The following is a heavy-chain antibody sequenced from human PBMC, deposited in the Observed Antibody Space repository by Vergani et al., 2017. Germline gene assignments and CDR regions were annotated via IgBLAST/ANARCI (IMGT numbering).Heavy chain of an antibody. V-gene: IGHV1-18*01. D-gene: IGHD1-26*01. Sequence: QSQLVQSGDEVKKPGASVKVSCKTSGYSFINYGISWVRQAPGQGLEWLGWVSPYNGNTNYGQKIQGRVTMTTDTSTRTAYMQLRSLTFDDTAVYYCAREQILPSQGWELADTRYYFDYWGQGTLVIVSS. CDR2: VSPYNGNT. CDR1: GYSFINYG. J-gene: IGHJ4*02. CDR3: AREQILPSQGWELADTRYYFDY.